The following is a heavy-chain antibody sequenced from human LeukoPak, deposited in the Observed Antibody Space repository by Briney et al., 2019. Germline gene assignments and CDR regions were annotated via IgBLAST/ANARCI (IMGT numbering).Heavy chain of an antibody. D-gene: IGHD6-19*01. CDR2: IKQDGSEK. CDR3: AKEHPSSGWLFDY. V-gene: IGHV3-7*05. Sequence: GGSLRLSCAASGFIFTNFWMSWVRQAPGKGLEWVANIKQDGSEKYYVDSVKGRFTISRDNAKNSLYLQMNSLRAEDMAVYYCAKEHPSSGWLFDYWGQGTLVTVSS. CDR1: GFIFTNFW. J-gene: IGHJ4*02.